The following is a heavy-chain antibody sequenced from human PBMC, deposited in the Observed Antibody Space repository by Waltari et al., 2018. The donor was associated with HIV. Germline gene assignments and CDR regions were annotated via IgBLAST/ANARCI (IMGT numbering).Heavy chain of an antibody. CDR3: TSPAPAYGMDV. CDR2: IRSKGNGDAT. J-gene: IGHJ6*02. V-gene: IGHV3-73*01. CDR1: GFTFSGSA. Sequence: EVQLVESGGGLVQPGGSLKLSCAASGFTFSGSAMHWVRQASGKGLEWVGVIRSKGNGDATAYAASVKGRFTISRDDSKNTAYLQMNSLKTEDTAVYYCTSPAPAYGMDVWGQGTTVTVSS.